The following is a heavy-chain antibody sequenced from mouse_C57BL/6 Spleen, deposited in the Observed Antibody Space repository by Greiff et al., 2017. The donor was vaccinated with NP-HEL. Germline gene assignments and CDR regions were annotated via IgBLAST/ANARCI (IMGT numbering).Heavy chain of an antibody. J-gene: IGHJ2*01. D-gene: IGHD3-2*02. V-gene: IGHV1-76*01. CDR2: IYPGSGNT. CDR3: AQATGY. CDR1: GYTFTDYY. Sequence: QVQLQQSGAELVRPGASVKLSCKASGYTFTDYYINWVKQRPGQGLEWIARIYPGSGNTYYNEKFKGKATLTAEKSSSTAYMQLSSLTSEDSAVYFCAQATGYWGQGTTLTVSS.